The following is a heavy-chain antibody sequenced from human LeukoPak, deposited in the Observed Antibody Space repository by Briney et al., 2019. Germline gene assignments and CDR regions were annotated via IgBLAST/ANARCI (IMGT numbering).Heavy chain of an antibody. CDR1: GGSISSSNW. V-gene: IGHV4-4*02. CDR3: ARDLHDYGDYVLDY. D-gene: IGHD4-17*01. J-gene: IGHJ4*02. Sequence: PSETLSLTYAVSGGSISSSNWWSWVRQPPGKGLEWIGEIYHSGSTNYNPSLKSRVTISVDKSKNQFSLKLSSVTAADTAVYYCARDLHDYGDYVLDYWGQGTLVTVSS. CDR2: IYHSGST.